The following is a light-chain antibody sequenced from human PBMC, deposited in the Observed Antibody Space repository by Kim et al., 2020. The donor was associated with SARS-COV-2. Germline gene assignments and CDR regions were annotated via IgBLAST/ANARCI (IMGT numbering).Light chain of an antibody. Sequence: ASVGDRVTITCQASQTIRSWLAWYQQKPGKVPELLIFGASNLQDGVPSRFSGSGSGTDFTLTISSLQPEDFATYYCQQGHSFPRTFGQGTKLEI. J-gene: IGKJ2*01. CDR1: QTIRSW. CDR2: GAS. CDR3: QQGHSFPRT. V-gene: IGKV1D-12*01.